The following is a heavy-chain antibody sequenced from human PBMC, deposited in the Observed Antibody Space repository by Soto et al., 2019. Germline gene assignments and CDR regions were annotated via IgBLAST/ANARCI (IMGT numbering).Heavy chain of an antibody. CDR1: GGTFSSYT. D-gene: IGHD5-12*01. V-gene: IGHV1-69*02. J-gene: IGHJ4*02. Sequence: QVQLVQSGAEVKKPGSSVKVSCKASGGTFSSYTISWVRQAPGQGLEWMGRIIPILGIANYAQKFQGRVTITADKSTSTAYMELSSLRSEDTAVYYCARGGVATIGDSDYWGQGTLVTVSS. CDR2: IIPILGIA. CDR3: ARGGVATIGDSDY.